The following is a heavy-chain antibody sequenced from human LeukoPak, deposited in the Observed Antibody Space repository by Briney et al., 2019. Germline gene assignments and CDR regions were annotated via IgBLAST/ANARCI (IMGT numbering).Heavy chain of an antibody. J-gene: IGHJ4*02. D-gene: IGHD4-23*01. V-gene: IGHV3-30-3*01. CDR3: ARPPDYGGTLYYFDY. CDR2: ISYDGSEK. CDR1: GFIFSNHA. Sequence: GGSLRLSCAASGFIFSNHAIHWVRQAPGKGLEWVAVISYDGSEKSYGDSAKGRFTISRDNSKNTLYLQMNCLRPEDTAVYYCARPPDYGGTLYYFDYWGQGALVTVSS.